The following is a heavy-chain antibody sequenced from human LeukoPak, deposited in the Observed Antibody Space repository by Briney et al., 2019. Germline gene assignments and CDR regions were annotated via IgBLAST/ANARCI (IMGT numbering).Heavy chain of an antibody. V-gene: IGHV3-21*03. J-gene: IGHJ5*02. CDR1: GFTLSYFD. Sequence: GSLRLSCAASGFTLSYFDMNWVRQAPGKGLEWVSSISTSSRYIYYKDSVRGRFTISRDDAKNSLHLEMNSLRAEDTAVYDCARADCSSSTCYLRRSWFDPWGQGTLVTVSS. D-gene: IGHD2-2*01. CDR2: ISTSSRYI. CDR3: ARADCSSSTCYLRRSWFDP.